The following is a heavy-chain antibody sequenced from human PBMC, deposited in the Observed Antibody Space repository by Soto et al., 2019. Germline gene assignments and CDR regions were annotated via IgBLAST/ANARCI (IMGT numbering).Heavy chain of an antibody. V-gene: IGHV1-2*02. D-gene: IGHD3-3*01. CDR1: GYTFTGYF. CDR2: INTNSGAT. J-gene: IGHJ5*02. CDR3: ARGGGTILAPLP. Sequence: ASVKVSCKASGYTFTGYFMHWVRQAPGQGLEWMGWINTNSGATKYAHKFQGRVTMTRDTSISTAYMELSGLTSGDTAVYFCARGGGTILAPLPWGQGTLFTVSS.